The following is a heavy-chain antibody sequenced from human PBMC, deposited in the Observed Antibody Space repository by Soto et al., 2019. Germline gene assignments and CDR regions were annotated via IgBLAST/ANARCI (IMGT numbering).Heavy chain of an antibody. CDR1: GYTFTGYY. V-gene: IGHV1-2*02. D-gene: IGHD3-9*01. Sequence: QVQLVQSGAEVKKPGASVKVSCKASGYTFTGYYMHWVRQAPGQGLEWMGWINPNSGGTNYAQKFQRRVTKTRDTSISTAYMELSRLRSDDTAVYYCARDEAVDWLYNWFDPWGQGTLVTVSS. CDR2: INPNSGGT. CDR3: ARDEAVDWLYNWFDP. J-gene: IGHJ5*02.